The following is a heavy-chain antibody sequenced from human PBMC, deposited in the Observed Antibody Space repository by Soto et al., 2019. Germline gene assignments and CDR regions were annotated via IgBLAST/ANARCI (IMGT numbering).Heavy chain of an antibody. J-gene: IGHJ4*02. Sequence: ASVKVSCKASGYTFTSYGINWVRQAPGRGLEWMGWINPGNGNTKYSQQFEGRVIIDRDTSASTAYMELSSLRSEDTAVYYCARGGYFDSSNYLAYWGLGTLVTVS. CDR2: INPGNGNT. D-gene: IGHD3-22*01. CDR3: ARGGYFDSSNYLAY. CDR1: GYTFTSYG. V-gene: IGHV1-3*01.